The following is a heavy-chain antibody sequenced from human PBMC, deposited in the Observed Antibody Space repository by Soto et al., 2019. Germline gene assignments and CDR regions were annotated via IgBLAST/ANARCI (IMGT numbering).Heavy chain of an antibody. CDR2: IDTEDGET. CDR3: ATGAAYPTETFDY. Sequence: ASVKVSCKASGHTFTSLGVHWVRQAPGQGLEWMGGIDTEDGETIYAQKFQGRVTMTEDTSTDTAYMELSSLRSEDTAVYYCATGAAYPTETFDYWGQGTLVTVSS. J-gene: IGHJ4*02. CDR1: GHTFTSLG. D-gene: IGHD2-15*01. V-gene: IGHV1-24*01.